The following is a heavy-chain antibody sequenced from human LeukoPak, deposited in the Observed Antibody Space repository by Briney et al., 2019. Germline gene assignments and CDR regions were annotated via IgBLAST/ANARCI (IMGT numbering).Heavy chain of an antibody. CDR2: IYYGGST. D-gene: IGHD6-19*01. V-gene: IGHV4-31*03. CDR3: ARDLHSSGFFDY. J-gene: IGHJ4*02. Sequence: PSETLSLTCTVSGGSISSGGYYWSWIRQHPGKGLEWIGYIYYGGSTYYNPSLKSRVTISVDTSKNQFSLKLSSVTAADTAVYYCARDLHSSGFFDYWGQGTLVTVSS. CDR1: GGSISSGGYY.